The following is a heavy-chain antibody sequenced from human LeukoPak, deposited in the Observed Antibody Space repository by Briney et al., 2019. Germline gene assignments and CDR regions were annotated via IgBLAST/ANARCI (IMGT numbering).Heavy chain of an antibody. CDR3: ARVAEVYFDY. CDR2: IYYSGTT. CDR1: GGSISSSSYY. J-gene: IGHJ4*02. V-gene: IGHV4-39*07. Sequence: PSETLSLTCTVSGGSISSSSYYWGWIRQPPGKGLEWIGSIYYSGTTYYNPSLKSRVTMSVDTSKNQFSLKLSSVTAADTAVYYCARVAEVYFDYWGQGTLVTVSS.